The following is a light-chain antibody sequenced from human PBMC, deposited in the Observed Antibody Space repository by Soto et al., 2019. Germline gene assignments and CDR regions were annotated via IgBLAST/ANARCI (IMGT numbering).Light chain of an antibody. CDR1: SSNIGADYD. CDR3: QSYDSSLSGSI. J-gene: IGLJ2*01. V-gene: IGLV1-40*01. CDR2: GDT. Sequence: QSALTQPPSVSGAPGQRVIISCTGSSSNIGADYDVHWYQQLPGTAPKLLIYGDTNRPSGVPDRFSGSKSGTSASLAITGLQAEDEADYYCQSYDSSLSGSIFGGGTKVTVL.